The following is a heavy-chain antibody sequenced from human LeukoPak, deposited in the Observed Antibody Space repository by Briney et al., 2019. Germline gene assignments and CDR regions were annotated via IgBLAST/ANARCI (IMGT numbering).Heavy chain of an antibody. Sequence: ASVKVSCKASGYTFTAYFMNWVRQAPGHGLEWMGWINPNSGGTDNAQKFQGRVTMTGDTSIRTAYMEVRRLRSDDTAVYYCARSYGSGRREVFDIWGQGTRVTVSS. CDR2: INPNSGGT. CDR1: GYTFTAYF. V-gene: IGHV1-2*02. J-gene: IGHJ3*02. CDR3: ARSYGSGRREVFDI. D-gene: IGHD3-10*01.